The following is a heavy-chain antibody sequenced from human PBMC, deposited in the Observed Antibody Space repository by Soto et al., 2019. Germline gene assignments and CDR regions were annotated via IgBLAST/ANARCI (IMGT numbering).Heavy chain of an antibody. CDR3: ARLGCTSNYCNGDP. V-gene: IGHV4-59*01. Sequence: SETLSLTCTVSGGSISGYFWSWIRQPSGETLEWIGNIYDRENINYNPSLKGRVTMSVDASKNQFSLQLRAVTAADTAVYYCARLGCTSNYCNGDPWGQGTLVTVPQ. CDR2: IYDRENI. CDR1: GGSISGYF. J-gene: IGHJ5*02. D-gene: IGHD2-15*01.